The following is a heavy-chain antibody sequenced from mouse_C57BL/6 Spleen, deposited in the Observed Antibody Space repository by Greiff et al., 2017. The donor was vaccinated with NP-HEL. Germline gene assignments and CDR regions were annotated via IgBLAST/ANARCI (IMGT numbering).Heavy chain of an antibody. D-gene: IGHD1-1*01. CDR2: IYPRSGNT. J-gene: IGHJ2*01. Sequence: VQLVESGAELARPGASVKLSCKASGYTFTSYGISWVKQRTGQGLEWIGEIYPRSGNTYYNEKFKGKAKLTAAKSSRTADVELRSLTSEDAAVYFCARYVSSYHDLDYWGQGTTLTVSS. CDR3: ARYVSSYHDLDY. CDR1: GYTFTSYG. V-gene: IGHV1-81*01.